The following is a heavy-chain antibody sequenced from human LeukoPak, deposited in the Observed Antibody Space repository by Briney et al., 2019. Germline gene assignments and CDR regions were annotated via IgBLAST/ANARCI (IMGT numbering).Heavy chain of an antibody. CDR2: IYYSGST. D-gene: IGHD3-10*01. CDR1: GGSISSNF. J-gene: IGHJ6*03. V-gene: IGHV4-59*01. CDR3: ARDRGAPYYYMDV. Sequence: PSETLSLTCTVSGGSISSNFWSWIRQPPGKGLEWIGYIYYSGSTNYNPSLKSRVTISVDTSKNQFSLKLSSVTAADTAVYYCARDRGAPYYYMDVWGKGTRSPSP.